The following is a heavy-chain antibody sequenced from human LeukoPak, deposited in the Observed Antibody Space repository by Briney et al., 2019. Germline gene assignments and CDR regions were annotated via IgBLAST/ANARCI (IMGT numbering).Heavy chain of an antibody. D-gene: IGHD1-26*01. J-gene: IGHJ6*02. Sequence: SQTLSLTCAISGDSVSSNSAAWNWIKQSPSRGLEWLGRTYYRSKWYNDYAVSVKSRITINPDTSKNQSSLQLNSVTPEDTAVYYCARDVGATDYYYYGMDVWGQGTTVTVSS. CDR3: ARDVGATDYYYYGMDV. CDR1: GDSVSSNSAA. V-gene: IGHV6-1*01. CDR2: TYYRSKWYN.